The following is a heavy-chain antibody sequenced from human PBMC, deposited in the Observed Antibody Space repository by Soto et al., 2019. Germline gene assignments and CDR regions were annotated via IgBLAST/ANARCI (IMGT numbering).Heavy chain of an antibody. CDR2: TYYRSKWYN. Sequence: PSQTLSLTCAISGDSVSSNSAAWNWIRQSPSRGLEWLGRTYYRSKWYNDYAVSVKSRITINPDTSKNQFSLQLNSVTPEDTAVYCCARAVAARPRGPAWATFDYWGQGTLVTVSS. V-gene: IGHV6-1*01. CDR1: GDSVSSNSAA. J-gene: IGHJ4*02. CDR3: ARAVAARPRGPAWATFDY. D-gene: IGHD6-6*01.